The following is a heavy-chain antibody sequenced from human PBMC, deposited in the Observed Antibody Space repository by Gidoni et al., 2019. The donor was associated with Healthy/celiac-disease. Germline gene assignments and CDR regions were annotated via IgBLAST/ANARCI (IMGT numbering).Heavy chain of an antibody. D-gene: IGHD3-3*01. CDR1: GFTFSSYS. V-gene: IGHV3-21*01. J-gene: IGHJ6*02. CDR2: ISSSSSYI. Sequence: EVQLVESGGGLVKPGGSLRLSCAASGFTFSSYSMNWVRQAPGKGLEWVSSISSSSSYIYYADSVKGRFTISRDNAKNSLYLQMNSLRAEDTAVYYCARDLVRDYDFWSGYYSPDRMDVWGQGTMVTVSS. CDR3: ARDLVRDYDFWSGYYSPDRMDV.